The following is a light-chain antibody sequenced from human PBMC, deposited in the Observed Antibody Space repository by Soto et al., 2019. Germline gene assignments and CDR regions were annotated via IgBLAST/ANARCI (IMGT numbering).Light chain of an antibody. CDR2: AAS. J-gene: IGKJ1*01. CDR3: QHSYSTPRT. Sequence: DIQMTQSPSSLSASVGDRVTITCRASQSISSYLNWYQQKPGKAPQLLIYAASSLQSVVPSRMSGSGSGTDFTLTISRLQPEDFATYYCQHSYSTPRTFGQGTKVEIK. V-gene: IGKV1-39*01. CDR1: QSISSY.